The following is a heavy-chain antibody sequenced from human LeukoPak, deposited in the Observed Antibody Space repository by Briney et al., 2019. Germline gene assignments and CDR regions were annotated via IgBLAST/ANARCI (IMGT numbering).Heavy chain of an antibody. CDR2: IIPIFGTA. CDR1: GGTFSSYA. CDR3: ASQARGVGYYYYYYYMDV. Sequence: SVKVSCKASGGTFSSYAISWVRQAPGQGLEWMGRIIPIFGTANYAQKFQGRVTITTDESTSTAYLELSSLRSEDTAVYYCASQARGVGYYYYYYYMDVWGKGTTVTVSS. D-gene: IGHD2-8*01. J-gene: IGHJ6*03. V-gene: IGHV1-69*05.